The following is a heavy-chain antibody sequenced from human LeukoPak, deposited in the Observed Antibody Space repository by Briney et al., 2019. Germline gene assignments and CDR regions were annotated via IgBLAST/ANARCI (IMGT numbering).Heavy chain of an antibody. D-gene: IGHD3-10*02. CDR1: GFIFSDYG. J-gene: IGHJ6*04. V-gene: IGHV3-30*02. CDR2: IRFDGTNN. CDR3: AELGITMIGGV. Sequence: GGSLRLSCGVSGFIFSDYGMHWVRQAPGKGLEWVASIRFDGTNNNYADSVKGRFTISRDNAKNSLYLQMNSLGAEDTAVYYCAELGITMIGGVWGKGTTVTISS.